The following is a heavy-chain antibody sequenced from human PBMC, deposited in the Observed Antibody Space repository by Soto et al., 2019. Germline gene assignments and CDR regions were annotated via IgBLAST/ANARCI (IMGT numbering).Heavy chain of an antibody. D-gene: IGHD3-22*01. V-gene: IGHV3-23*01. CDR3: TKSILVDYYDSSGYYYGPDAFDI. J-gene: IGHJ3*02. Sequence: GGSLRLSCAASGFTFSSYAMSWVRQAPGKGLEWVSAISGSGGSTYYADSVKGRFTISRDNSKNTLYLQMNSLRAEDTAVYYCTKSILVDYYDSSGYYYGPDAFDIWGQGTMVTVSS. CDR1: GFTFSSYA. CDR2: ISGSGGST.